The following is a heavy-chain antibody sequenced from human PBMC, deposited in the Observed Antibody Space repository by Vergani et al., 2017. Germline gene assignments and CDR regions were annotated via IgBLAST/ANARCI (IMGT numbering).Heavy chain of an antibody. CDR2: ISGSGGSP. CDR3: AKYPDIVVVRGYFQH. CDR1: GFTFSSYA. Sequence: EVQLLESGGGLVQPGGSLRLSCAASGFTFSSYAMSWVRQAPGKGLEWVSAISGSGGSPYYADSVKGRFTLSRDNSKNTLYLQMNSLRAEDTAVYYCAKYPDIVVVRGYFQHWGQGTLVTVSS. D-gene: IGHD2-2*01. V-gene: IGHV3-23*01. J-gene: IGHJ1*01.